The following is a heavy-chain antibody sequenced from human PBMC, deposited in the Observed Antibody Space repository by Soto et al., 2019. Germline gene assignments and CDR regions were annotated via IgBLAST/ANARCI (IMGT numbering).Heavy chain of an antibody. J-gene: IGHJ5*02. Sequence: EVQLLESGGGLVQPGGSLRLSCTASGFTFSSYAMSWVRQAPGQGLEWVSAISGSGGSTYYADSSKGRFTISRDNSKNTLHLQMTSLRADDTAVYYCAKDWNWNSINWFDPWGQGTLVTVSS. D-gene: IGHD1-7*01. CDR3: AKDWNWNSINWFDP. CDR2: ISGSGGST. CDR1: GFTFSSYA. V-gene: IGHV3-23*01.